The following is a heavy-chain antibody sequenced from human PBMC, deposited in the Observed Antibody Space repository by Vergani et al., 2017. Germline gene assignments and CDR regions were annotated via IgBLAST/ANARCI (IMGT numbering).Heavy chain of an antibody. CDR2: IKQDGSEK. D-gene: IGHD6-6*01. CDR3: ASQYSLEDYFDY. J-gene: IGHJ4*02. Sequence: EVQLVESGGGLVQPGGSLRLSCAASGFTFSSYWMSWVRQAPGKGLEWVANIKQDGSEKYYVDSVKGRFTIARDNAKNSLYLQMNSLRAEDTAVYYCASQYSLEDYFDYWGQGTLVTVSS. CDR1: GFTFSSYW. V-gene: IGHV3-7*01.